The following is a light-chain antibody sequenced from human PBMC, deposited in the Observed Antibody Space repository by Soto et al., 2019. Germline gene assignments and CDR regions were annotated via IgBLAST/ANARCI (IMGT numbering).Light chain of an antibody. J-gene: IGKJ5*01. CDR1: QGISSW. Sequence: DIQITQSPSSVSASVVDRVTITCRARQGISSWLAWYQQKPGKAPKLPIYAASSLQSGVTSWFSGSGDGTDCTLTISSLQPDDFATYYGQQANSFPITYGQGTRLEIK. CDR3: QQANSFPIT. V-gene: IGKV1-12*01. CDR2: AAS.